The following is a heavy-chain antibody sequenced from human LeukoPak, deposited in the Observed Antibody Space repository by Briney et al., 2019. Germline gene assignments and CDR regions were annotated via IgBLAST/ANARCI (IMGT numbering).Heavy chain of an antibody. D-gene: IGHD3-10*01. CDR3: GKDISAGGMDV. CDR1: ESTFDHA. Sequence: GGSLRLSCTASESTFDHAMHWVRQTPGKGLEWVSGIGWSSARTGYADSVRGRFTISRDNAKNSLYLQMNSLRAEDTALYYCGKDISAGGMDVWGQGTTVTVSS. J-gene: IGHJ6*02. CDR2: IGWSSART. V-gene: IGHV3-9*01.